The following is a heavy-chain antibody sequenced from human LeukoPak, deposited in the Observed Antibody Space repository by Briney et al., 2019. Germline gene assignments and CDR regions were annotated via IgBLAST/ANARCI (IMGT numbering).Heavy chain of an antibody. CDR3: ARGQNYYGSGSQTFDI. CDR2: ISSSGNYI. D-gene: IGHD3-10*01. V-gene: IGHV3-21*04. CDR1: GFTFSSYC. Sequence: GGSLRLSCAASGFTFSSYCMNWVRQAPGKGLEWVSSISSSGNYIYYADSVKGRFTISRDNAKNSLYLQVSSLRAEDTAWYYCARGQNYYGSGSQTFDIWGQGTMVTVSS. J-gene: IGHJ3*02.